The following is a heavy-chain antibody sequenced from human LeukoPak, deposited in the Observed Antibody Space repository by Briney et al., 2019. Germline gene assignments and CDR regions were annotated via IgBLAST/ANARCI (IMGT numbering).Heavy chain of an antibody. CDR1: VFTSSSYA. V-gene: IGHV3-30*04. CDR2: ISYDGSNK. CDR3: ARANSGSYGSYYFDY. D-gene: IGHD1-26*01. Sequence: GGSLRLSCAASVFTSSSYAMHWVRQAPGKGLEWVAVISYDGSNKYYADSVKGRFTISRDNSKNTLYLQMNSLRAEDTAVYYCARANSGSYGSYYFDYWGQGTLVTVSS. J-gene: IGHJ4*02.